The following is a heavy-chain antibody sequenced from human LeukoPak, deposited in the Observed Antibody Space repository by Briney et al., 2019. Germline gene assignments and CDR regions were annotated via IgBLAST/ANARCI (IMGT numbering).Heavy chain of an antibody. CDR3: AKDTPDCGGDCSADY. Sequence: PGGSLRLSCAASGFTFSSYAMSWVRQAPGKGLEWIRAISGSGGSTYYAGSVKGRFTISRDNSKNTLYLQMNSLRAEDTAVYYCAKDTPDCGGDCSADYWGQGTLVTGSS. V-gene: IGHV3-23*01. D-gene: IGHD2-21*02. CDR2: ISGSGGST. CDR1: GFTFSSYA. J-gene: IGHJ4*02.